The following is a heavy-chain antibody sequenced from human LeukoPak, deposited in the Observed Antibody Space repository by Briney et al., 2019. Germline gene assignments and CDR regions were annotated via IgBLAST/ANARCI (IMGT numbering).Heavy chain of an antibody. J-gene: IGHJ4*02. CDR1: VYTFTGYY. V-gene: IGHV1-2*02. CDR3: ARDYDAYYFDY. Sequence: ASVKLSCKSSVYTFTGYYMHWVRQAPGQGLEWMGWIHPNSCGTNYAQKFQGRVTMHRDTSISTAYMKRSRLRSDDTDVYYCARDYDAYYFDYWGQGTLVTVSS. CDR2: IHPNSCGT. D-gene: IGHD3-22*01.